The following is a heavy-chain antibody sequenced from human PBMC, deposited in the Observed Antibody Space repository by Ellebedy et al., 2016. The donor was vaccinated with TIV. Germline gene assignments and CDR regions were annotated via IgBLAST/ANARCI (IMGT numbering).Heavy chain of an antibody. V-gene: IGHV3-30-3*01. CDR3: ARDGRHLDDYFYNRMDV. CDR1: GFTFGSYA. J-gene: IGHJ6*02. Sequence: PGGSLRLSCAASGFTFGSYAMHWVRQAPGKGLEWVAHISYEGSNKHYADSVKGRFTIARDNSKNTLYLQMNSLRVEDTAVYYCARDGRHLDDYFYNRMDVWGQGTTVTVSS. CDR2: ISYEGSNK. D-gene: IGHD1-14*01.